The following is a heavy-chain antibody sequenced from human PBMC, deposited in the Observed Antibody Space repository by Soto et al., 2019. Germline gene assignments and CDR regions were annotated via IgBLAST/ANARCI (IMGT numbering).Heavy chain of an antibody. CDR3: ARGEPDIVVVVAAAGGMGY. D-gene: IGHD2-15*01. J-gene: IGHJ4*02. V-gene: IGHV3-30-3*01. Sequence: PVGSLRLSCAASGFTFSSYAMHWVRQAPGKGLEWVAVISYDGSNKYYADSVKGRFTISRDNSKNTLYLQMNSLRAEDTAVYYCARGEPDIVVVVAAAGGMGYWGQGTLVTVSS. CDR2: ISYDGSNK. CDR1: GFTFSSYA.